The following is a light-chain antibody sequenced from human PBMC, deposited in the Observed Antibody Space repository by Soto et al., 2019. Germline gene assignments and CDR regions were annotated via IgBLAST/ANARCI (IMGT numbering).Light chain of an antibody. CDR2: NVY. CDR3: SAYTVSRTYV. J-gene: IGLJ1*01. Sequence: QXVLTQPASVSGPPGQSITISCTGTSSDVGAYNFVSWHQQHPGKAPKLMIYNVYDRPSGISYRFSGSKSGNTASLTISGLQGEDEADYYCSAYTVSRTYVFGTGTKVTVL. CDR1: SSDVGAYNF. V-gene: IGLV2-14*03.